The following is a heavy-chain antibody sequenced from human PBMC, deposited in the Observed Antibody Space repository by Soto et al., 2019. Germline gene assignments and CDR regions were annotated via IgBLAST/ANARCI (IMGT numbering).Heavy chain of an antibody. CDR3: ARSKSDDFIWTDNWFDR. Sequence: GRSLRLSCAPAGFTFSSYTMQWVHQAPGKGLEWVAVIWYDGSNKYYADSVKGRFTISRDNSKNTLYLQMNSLRAEDTAVYYCARSKSDDFIWTDNWFDRWGQGTLVTVSS. J-gene: IGHJ5*02. D-gene: IGHD2-21*01. CDR1: GFTFSSYT. V-gene: IGHV3-33*01. CDR2: IWYDGSNK.